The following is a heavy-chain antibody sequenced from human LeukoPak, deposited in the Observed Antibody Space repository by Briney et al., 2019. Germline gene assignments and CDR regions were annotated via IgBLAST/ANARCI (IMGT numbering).Heavy chain of an antibody. CDR2: IIPILGIA. CDR3: ARGPGRGAFDI. D-gene: IGHD3-10*01. V-gene: IGHV1-69*04. CDR1: GGTFSSYA. J-gene: IGHJ3*02. Sequence: VASVKVSCKASGGTFSSYAISWVRQAPGQGLEWMGRIIPILGIANYAQKFQGRVTITADKSTSTAYMELSSLRSEDTAVYYCARGPGRGAFDIWGQGTMVTVSS.